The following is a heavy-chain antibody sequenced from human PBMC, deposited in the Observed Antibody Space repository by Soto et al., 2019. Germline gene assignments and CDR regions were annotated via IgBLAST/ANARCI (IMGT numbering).Heavy chain of an antibody. CDR1: GYTFTRSG. CDR3: AREGVAPYYYYGMDV. J-gene: IGHJ6*02. Sequence: QVQLVQSGAEVKKPGASVKVSCKASGYTFTRSGISWVRQAPGQGLEWMVCISTYNGDTNYAQTFQGRVTLTTDTSXXTVHMVVRGLRADDTAVYYCAREGVAPYYYYGMDVWGQGTPVTVSS. D-gene: IGHD5-12*01. CDR2: ISTYNGDT. V-gene: IGHV1-18*01.